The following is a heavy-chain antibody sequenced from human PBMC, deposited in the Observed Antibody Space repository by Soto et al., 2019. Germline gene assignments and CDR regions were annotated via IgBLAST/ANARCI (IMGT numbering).Heavy chain of an antibody. CDR2: IIPTFGTP. D-gene: IGHD1-26*01. CDR3: ASERSAQYFDF. CDR1: GGTFSSHG. J-gene: IGHJ4*02. V-gene: IGHV1-69*06. Sequence: QVQLVQSGTVVQRRGSSVKVSCQASGGTFSSHGMAWVRQAPGQGLEWMGGIIPTFGTPTYAPKFQGRVTITAENSTNTAYMELSSLRTEYTGVYYCASERSAQYFDFWGQGTLITVSS.